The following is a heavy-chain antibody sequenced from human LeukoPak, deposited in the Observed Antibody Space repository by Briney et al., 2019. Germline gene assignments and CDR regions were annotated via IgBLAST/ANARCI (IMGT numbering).Heavy chain of an antibody. CDR3: ARDYGYDDSSGYYPDY. D-gene: IGHD3-22*01. CDR1: GYTFTSYG. V-gene: IGHV1-18*01. CDR2: ISAYNGNT. Sequence: ASVKVSCKASGYTFTSYGISWVRQAPGQGLEWVGWISAYNGNTNYAQKLQGRVTMTTDTSTSTAYMELRSLRSDDTAVYYCARDYGYDDSSGYYPDYWGQGTLVTVSS. J-gene: IGHJ4*02.